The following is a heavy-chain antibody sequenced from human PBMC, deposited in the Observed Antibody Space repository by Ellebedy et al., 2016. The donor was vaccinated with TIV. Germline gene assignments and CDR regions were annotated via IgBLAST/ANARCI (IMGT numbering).Heavy chain of an antibody. J-gene: IGHJ4*02. D-gene: IGHD3-9*01. V-gene: IGHV3-23*01. CDR2: ISSTGGNT. CDR1: GFTFSSYA. CDR3: AKELVSRDSLSLDY. Sequence: PGGSLRLSCAASGFTFSSYAMSWVRQAPGKGLEWVSLISSTGGNTYYTESVKGRFTISRDNSKNTVYLQMSSLRAEDAAVYYCAKELVSRDSLSLDYWGQGTLVTVSS.